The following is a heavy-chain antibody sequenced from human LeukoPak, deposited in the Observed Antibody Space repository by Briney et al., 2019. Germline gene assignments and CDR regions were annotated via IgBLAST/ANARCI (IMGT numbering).Heavy chain of an antibody. V-gene: IGHV4-39*01. J-gene: IGHJ4*02. CDR3: ARLVGRGKEYYYGSGTFDY. Sequence: SETLSLTCTVSGGSISSSSYYWGWIRQPPGKGLEWIGSIYYSGSTYYNPSLKSRVTISVDTSKNQFSLKLSSVTAADTAVYYCARLVGRGKEYYYGSGTFDYWGQGTLVTVSS. CDR2: IYYSGST. D-gene: IGHD3-10*01. CDR1: GGSISSSSYY.